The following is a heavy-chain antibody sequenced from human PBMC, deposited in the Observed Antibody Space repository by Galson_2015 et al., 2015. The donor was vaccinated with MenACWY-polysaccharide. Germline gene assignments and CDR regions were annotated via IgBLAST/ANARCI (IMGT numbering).Heavy chain of an antibody. CDR3: ATAPSLHVGQH. V-gene: IGHV3-7*01. D-gene: IGHD5-24*01. CDR2: IKQDGSEK. CDR1: GFTFSTYW. Sequence: SLRLSCAASGFTFSTYWMTWVRQAPGKGLEWVANIKQDGSEKYYVDSVKGRFTISRDNAENSLYLQMNSLRAEDTAVYYCATAPSLHVGQHWDQGTLVIVSS. J-gene: IGHJ1*01.